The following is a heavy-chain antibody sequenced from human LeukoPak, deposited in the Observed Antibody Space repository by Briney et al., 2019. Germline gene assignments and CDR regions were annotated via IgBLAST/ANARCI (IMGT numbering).Heavy chain of an antibody. CDR2: INPNSGGT. Sequence: ASVTVSFTASGYTFTGYYMHWVRQAPGQGLEWMGRINPNSGGTNYAQKFQGRVTMTRDTSISTAYMELSRLRSDDTAVYYCARLLVGATRSHVRAFDIWGQGTMVTVSS. CDR1: GYTFTGYY. V-gene: IGHV1-2*06. J-gene: IGHJ3*02. CDR3: ARLLVGATRSHVRAFDI. D-gene: IGHD1-26*01.